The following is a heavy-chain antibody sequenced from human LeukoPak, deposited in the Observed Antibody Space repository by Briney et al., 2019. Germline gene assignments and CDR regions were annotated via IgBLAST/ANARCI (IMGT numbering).Heavy chain of an antibody. CDR3: ARLNKPGWFDP. Sequence: PSETLSLTCTVSGGSVSSGSYYWGWIRQPPGKGLEWIGNIYYSGSTNYNPSLKSRVTISIDTSKNQFSLRLNSVTATDTAVYYCARLNKPGWFDPWGQGTLVTVSS. CDR2: IYYSGST. J-gene: IGHJ5*02. V-gene: IGHV4-39*01. D-gene: IGHD1-14*01. CDR1: GGSVSSGSYY.